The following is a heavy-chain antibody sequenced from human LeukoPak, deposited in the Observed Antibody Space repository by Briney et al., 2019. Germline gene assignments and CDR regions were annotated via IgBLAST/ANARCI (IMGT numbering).Heavy chain of an antibody. CDR2: FHYGGSA. V-gene: IGHV4-39*02. J-gene: IGHJ5*02. CDR1: GDSVSSSNFF. Sequence: PSETLSLTCTVPGDSVSSSNFFWGWIRQPPGKGLEWIGSFHYGGSAFYNPSLKSRVTISVDTSNNHFSLKLTSVTAADSAVYYCARHEYQVFPPANWFDPWGQGTLVTVSS. D-gene: IGHD6-6*01. CDR3: ARHEYQVFPPANWFDP.